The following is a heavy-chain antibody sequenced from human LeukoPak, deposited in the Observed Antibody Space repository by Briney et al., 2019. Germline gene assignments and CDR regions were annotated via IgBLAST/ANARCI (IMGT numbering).Heavy chain of an antibody. D-gene: IGHD3-10*01. Sequence: ASVKVSCKASGYTFTSHYMYWVRQGPGQGLEWMGMIDPSGGTTSYAQKFQDRVTMTRDTSTSTVYMELSSLRSEDTAVYYCARVHRGRSYFDYWGQGTLVTVSS. CDR3: ARVHRGRSYFDY. J-gene: IGHJ4*02. CDR2: IDPSGGTT. CDR1: GYTFTSHY. V-gene: IGHV1-46*01.